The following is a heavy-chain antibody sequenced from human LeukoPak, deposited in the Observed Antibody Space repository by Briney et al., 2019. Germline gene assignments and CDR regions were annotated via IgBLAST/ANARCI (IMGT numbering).Heavy chain of an antibody. J-gene: IGHJ4*02. CDR3: ANVDSIDIDY. CDR1: GFTFSSYG. D-gene: IGHD3-3*02. V-gene: IGHV3-30*18. Sequence: GRSLRLSCAASGFTFSSYGMHWVRPAPGKGLEWVAVISYDGSNKYYADSVKGRFTISRDNSKNTLYLQMNSLRAEDTAVYYCANVDSIDIDYWGQGTLVTVSS. CDR2: ISYDGSNK.